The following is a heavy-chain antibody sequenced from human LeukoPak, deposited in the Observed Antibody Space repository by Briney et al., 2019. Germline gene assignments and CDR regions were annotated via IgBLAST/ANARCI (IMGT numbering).Heavy chain of an antibody. Sequence: PGGSLRLSCAASGFIFSNYGMHWVRQAPGKGLEWVGRIKNKVEGGTTWLARTKRKTDGGTTDYTAPVKGRFTISRDDSKNTLYLQMSSLKSEDTAVYYCTTDAASGSADWGQGTLVTVSS. D-gene: IGHD3-10*01. J-gene: IGHJ4*02. CDR3: TTDAASGSAD. V-gene: IGHV3-15*01. CDR2: IKNKVEGGTTWLARTKRKTDGGTT. CDR1: GFIFSNYG.